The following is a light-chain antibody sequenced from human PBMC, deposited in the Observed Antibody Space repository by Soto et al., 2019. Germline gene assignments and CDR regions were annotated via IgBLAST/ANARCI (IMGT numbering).Light chain of an antibody. CDR3: QVRTNWSIA. J-gene: IGKJ5*01. Sequence: EFVLTQSPATLSFSPGERATLSCRASQSVSSYLAWYQQKPGQAPRLLIYEASNRATGIPARFSGTGSGTDFTLTINSLEPEDFAVYYCQVRTNWSIAFGRGTRLEIK. V-gene: IGKV3-11*01. CDR1: QSVSSY. CDR2: EAS.